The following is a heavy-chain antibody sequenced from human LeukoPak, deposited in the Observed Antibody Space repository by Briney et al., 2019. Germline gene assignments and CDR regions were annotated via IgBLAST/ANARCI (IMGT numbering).Heavy chain of an antibody. V-gene: IGHV3-30*18. D-gene: IGHD1-26*01. CDR3: AKDEYSGSYEDNFDY. Sequence: GGSLRLSCAASGFTFSTYSMNWVRQAPGKGLEWVAVISYDGSDKYYADSVKGRFTISRDNSKNTLYLQMNSLRAEDTAVYYCAKDEYSGSYEDNFDYGGQGTLVTVSS. J-gene: IGHJ4*02. CDR2: ISYDGSDK. CDR1: GFTFSTYS.